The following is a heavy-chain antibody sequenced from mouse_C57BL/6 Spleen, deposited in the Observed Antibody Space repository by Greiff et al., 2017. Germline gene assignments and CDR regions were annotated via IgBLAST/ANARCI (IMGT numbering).Heavy chain of an antibody. D-gene: IGHD1-1*01. CDR1: GYTFTDYE. CDR3: TRWYYGNSYFDY. J-gene: IGHJ2*01. Sequence: QVQLKQSGAELVRPGASVTLSCKASGYTFTDYEMHWVKQTPVHGLEWIGAIDPETGGTAYNQKFKGKAILTADKSSSTAYMELRSLTSEDSAVYYCTRWYYGNSYFDYWGQGTTLTVSS. CDR2: IDPETGGT. V-gene: IGHV1-15*01.